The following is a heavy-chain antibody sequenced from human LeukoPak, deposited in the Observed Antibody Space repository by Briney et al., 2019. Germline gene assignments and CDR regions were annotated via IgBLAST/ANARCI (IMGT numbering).Heavy chain of an antibody. D-gene: IGHD1-26*01. CDR2: IIPIFGTA. CDR3: ARAGSGSYYGSFGAFDI. Sequence: ASVKVPCKASGGTFSSYAISWVRQAPGQGLEWMGGIIPIFGTANYAQKFQGRVTITADESTSTAYMELSSLRSEDTAVYYCARAGSGSYYGSFGAFDIWGQGTMVTVSS. J-gene: IGHJ3*02. V-gene: IGHV1-69*13. CDR1: GGTFSSYA.